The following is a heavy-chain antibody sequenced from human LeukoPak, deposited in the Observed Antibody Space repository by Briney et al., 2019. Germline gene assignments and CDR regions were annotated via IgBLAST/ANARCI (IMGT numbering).Heavy chain of an antibody. CDR3: ARGTYYDILTAKGYYYYGMDV. CDR2: IRYDGSNK. Sequence: GGSLRLSCAASGFTFSTYGLHWVRQAPGKGLEWVAFIRYDGSNKYYADSVKGRFTISRDNSKNTVYLQMNSLRAEDTAVYYCARGTYYDILTAKGYYYYGMDVWGQGTTVTVSS. CDR1: GFTFSTYG. J-gene: IGHJ6*02. D-gene: IGHD3-9*01. V-gene: IGHV3-30*02.